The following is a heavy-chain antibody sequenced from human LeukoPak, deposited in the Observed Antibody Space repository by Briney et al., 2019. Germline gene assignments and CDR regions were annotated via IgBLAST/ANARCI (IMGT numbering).Heavy chain of an antibody. CDR1: GFAFSTNW. Sequence: GGSLRLSCAAPGFAFSTNWMIWVRQPPGKGLEWVASINPDGSVNFYVDSVKGRFTISRDNAKNSLYLQMNSLRVDDTAVYYCAKNGFGSYWGQGALVTVSS. CDR2: INPDGSVN. V-gene: IGHV3-7*02. D-gene: IGHD3-10*01. J-gene: IGHJ4*02. CDR3: AKNGFGSY.